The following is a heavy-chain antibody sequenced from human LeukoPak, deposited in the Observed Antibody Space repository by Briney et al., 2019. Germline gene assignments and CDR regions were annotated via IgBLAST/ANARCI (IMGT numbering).Heavy chain of an antibody. D-gene: IGHD2-2*01. J-gene: IGHJ4*02. CDR3: ARGKQYQLFGSSDY. CDR2: ITNDGSST. V-gene: IGHV3-74*01. Sequence: GGSLRLSCAASGLTFSSHWMHWVRQAPGKGLVWVSRITNDGSSTTYADSVKGRFTISRDNAKNMLYLQVNSLRAEDTAVYYCARGKQYQLFGSSDYWGQGTLVTVSS. CDR1: GLTFSSHW.